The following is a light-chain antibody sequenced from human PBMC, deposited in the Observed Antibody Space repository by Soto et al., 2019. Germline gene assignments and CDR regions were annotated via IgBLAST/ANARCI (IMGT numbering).Light chain of an antibody. CDR1: SSDVGIYDY. CDR2: EVS. J-gene: IGLJ1*01. V-gene: IGLV2-14*01. CDR3: SSYTSSSTYV. Sequence: QSVLTQPASVSGSPGQSITISCTGTSSDVGIYDYVSWYQQHPGKGPKLIISEVSDRPSGVSNRFSGSKSGNTASLTISGLHAEDEADYYCSSYTSSSTYVFGTGTKVTVL.